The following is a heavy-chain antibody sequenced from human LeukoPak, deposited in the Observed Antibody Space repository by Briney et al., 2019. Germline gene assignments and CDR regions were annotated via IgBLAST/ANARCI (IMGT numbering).Heavy chain of an antibody. D-gene: IGHD3-3*01. CDR3: AREGGFYRPLDY. CDR1: GGSISSSSYY. J-gene: IGHJ4*02. Sequence: PSETLSLTCTVSGGSISSSSYYWGWIRQPPGKGLEWIGSIYYSGSTYYNPSLESRLTMSVDVSENQVSLKLTSVTAADTAVYYCAREGGFYRPLDYSGQGTLVTVSS. CDR2: IYYSGST. V-gene: IGHV4-39*07.